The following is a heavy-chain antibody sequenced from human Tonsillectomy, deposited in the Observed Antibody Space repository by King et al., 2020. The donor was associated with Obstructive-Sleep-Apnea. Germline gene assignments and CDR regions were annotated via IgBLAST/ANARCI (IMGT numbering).Heavy chain of an antibody. CDR1: GFTFSNYA. J-gene: IGHJ4*02. CDR3: AKDADYDYVGGRYRGGPVDY. V-gene: IGHV3-23*04. Sequence: VQLVESGGGLVQPGGSLRLSCAAFGFTFSNYAMSWVRQAPGKGLEWVSGVSGGGSRTYYADSVKGRFTISRDNSRNTLYLQMNSLRAEDTAVYYCAKDADYDYVGGRYRGGPVDYGSQGTLATVSS. CDR2: VSGGGSRT. D-gene: IGHD3-16*02.